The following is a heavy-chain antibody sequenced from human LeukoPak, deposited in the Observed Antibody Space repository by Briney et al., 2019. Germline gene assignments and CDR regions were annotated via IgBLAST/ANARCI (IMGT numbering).Heavy chain of an antibody. D-gene: IGHD6-6*01. CDR3: ARDGYSTSLLDY. CDR1: GYSISSGYY. J-gene: IGHJ4*02. CDR2: IYIGGST. Sequence: SETLSLTCTVSGYSISSGYYWGWIRQPPGKGLEWIGRIYIGGSTNYNPSLKSRVTMSVDTSKNQFSLNLSSVTAADTAVYYCARDGYSTSLLDYWGEATLVTVSS. V-gene: IGHV4-38-2*02.